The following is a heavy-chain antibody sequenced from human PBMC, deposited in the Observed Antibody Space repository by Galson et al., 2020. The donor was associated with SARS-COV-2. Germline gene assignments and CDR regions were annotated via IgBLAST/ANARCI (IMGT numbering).Heavy chain of an antibody. CDR3: ARGTSDRRDYDGLDV. J-gene: IGHJ6*02. D-gene: IGHD2-2*01. V-gene: IGHV3-7*01. Sequence: GGSLRLPCEASGFIFSNHWMIWVRQAPGKGLEWVANLNQDGSERYSVDSVKGRFTISRDNTKNVLHLEMTSLRVEDTAVYYCARGTSDRRDYDGLDVWGQGTTVTVSS. CDR2: LNQDGSER. CDR1: GFIFSNHW.